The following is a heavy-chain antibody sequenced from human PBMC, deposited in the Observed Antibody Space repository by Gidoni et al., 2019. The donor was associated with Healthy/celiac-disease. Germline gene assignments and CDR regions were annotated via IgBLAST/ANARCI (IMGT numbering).Heavy chain of an antibody. Sequence: QVQLQQWGAGLLKPSETLSLTCAVYGGSFGGYYWSWIRQPPGKGLEWIGELNHSGSTNYNPSLKSRVTISVDTSKNQFSLKLSSVTAADTAVYYCARVRDSSSSIALDYWGQGTLVTVSS. D-gene: IGHD6-6*01. CDR2: LNHSGST. CDR1: GGSFGGYY. CDR3: ARVRDSSSSIALDY. V-gene: IGHV4-34*01. J-gene: IGHJ4*02.